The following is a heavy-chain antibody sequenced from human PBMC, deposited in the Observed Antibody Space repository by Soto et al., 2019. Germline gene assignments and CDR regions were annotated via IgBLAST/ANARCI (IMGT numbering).Heavy chain of an antibody. D-gene: IGHD4-17*01. J-gene: IGHJ4*02. Sequence: PGGSLRLSCVASGFTFSSYAMSWVRQAPGKGLEWVSTISGSGGSTYYADSVEGRLTISRDNSKNTLYLQMNSLRAEDTALYYCAKDLSPMTTVVRGAFDYWGQGTLVTVSS. V-gene: IGHV3-23*01. CDR3: AKDLSPMTTVVRGAFDY. CDR1: GFTFSSYA. CDR2: ISGSGGST.